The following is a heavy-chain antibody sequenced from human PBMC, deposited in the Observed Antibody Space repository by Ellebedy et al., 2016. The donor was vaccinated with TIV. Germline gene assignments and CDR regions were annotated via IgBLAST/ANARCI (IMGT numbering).Heavy chain of an antibody. Sequence: MPSETLSLTCTVSGGSISSYYWSWIRQPPGKGLEWIGYIYYSGSTNYNPSLKSRVTISVDTSKNQFSLKLSSVTAADTAVYYCARSPLPYTFDYWGQGTLVTVSS. J-gene: IGHJ4*02. CDR3: ARSPLPYTFDY. V-gene: IGHV4-59*01. CDR1: GGSISSYY. D-gene: IGHD2-2*02. CDR2: IYYSGST.